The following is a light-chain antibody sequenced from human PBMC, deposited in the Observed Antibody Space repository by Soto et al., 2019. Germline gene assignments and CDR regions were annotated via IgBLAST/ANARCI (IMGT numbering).Light chain of an antibody. CDR1: SSDVGAY. J-gene: IGLJ1*01. Sequence: QSALTQPASVSGSPGQSITISCSGTSSDVGAYVSWYQQHPGKAPRVMIYDVSNRPSGVSNRFSGSKSGNTATLTISGLQAEDEADYYCSSYTSDNTYVFATGTKLT. CDR3: SSYTSDNTYV. V-gene: IGLV2-14*01. CDR2: DVS.